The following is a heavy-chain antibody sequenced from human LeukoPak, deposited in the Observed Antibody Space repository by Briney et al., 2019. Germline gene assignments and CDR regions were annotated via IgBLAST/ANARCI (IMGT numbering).Heavy chain of an antibody. CDR1: GGSFSGYY. J-gene: IGHJ4*02. Sequence: SETLSLTCAVYGGSFSGYYWSWIRQPPGKGLEWIGEINHSRSTNYNPSLKSRVTISVDTSKNQFSLKLSSVTAADTAVYYCARGTDQYYFDYWGQGTLVTVSS. V-gene: IGHV4-34*01. CDR2: INHSRST. CDR3: ARGTDQYYFDY.